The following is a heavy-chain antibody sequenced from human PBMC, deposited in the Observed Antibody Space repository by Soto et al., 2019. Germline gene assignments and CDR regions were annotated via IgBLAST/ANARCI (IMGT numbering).Heavy chain of an antibody. D-gene: IGHD3-3*01. J-gene: IGHJ6*03. Sequence: QVQLQESGPGLVKPSETLSLTCTVSGGSISSYYWSWIRQPPGKGLEWIGYIYYSGSTNYNPSLKSRVTISVDTSKNQFSLKLSSVTAADTAVYYCARGQLYDFYYMDVWGKGTTVTVPS. CDR3: ARGQLYDFYYMDV. V-gene: IGHV4-59*01. CDR1: GGSISSYY. CDR2: IYYSGST.